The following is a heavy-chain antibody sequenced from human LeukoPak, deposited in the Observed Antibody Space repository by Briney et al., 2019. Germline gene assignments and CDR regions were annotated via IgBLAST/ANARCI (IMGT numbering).Heavy chain of an antibody. CDR1: GFTFTNYG. CDR2: IGYDGSNK. V-gene: IGHV3-30*02. D-gene: IGHD3-22*01. CDR3: ANGLYYKDRSGYPA. J-gene: IGHJ5*02. Sequence: PGGSLRLSCAASGFTFTNYGMHWVRQAPGKGLEWVAFIGYDGSNKYYADSVKGRFTVSRDKSKNTLYLQMNSLRTEDTAVYYCANGLYYKDRSGYPAWGQGTLVTISS.